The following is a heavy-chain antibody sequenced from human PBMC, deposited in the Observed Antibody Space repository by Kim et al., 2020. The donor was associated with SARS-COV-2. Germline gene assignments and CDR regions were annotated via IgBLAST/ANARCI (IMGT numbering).Heavy chain of an antibody. CDR2: ISSSSSTI. CDR3: ARDRYPRSNWFDP. CDR1: GVTFSSYS. Sequence: GGSLRLSCAASGVTFSSYSMNWVRQAPGKGLEWVSYISSSSSTIYYADSLKGRFTTSRDNAKNSLYLQMNSLRDEDTAVYYCARDRYPRSNWFDPWGQGTLVTVSS. J-gene: IGHJ5*02. D-gene: IGHD1-1*01. V-gene: IGHV3-48*02.